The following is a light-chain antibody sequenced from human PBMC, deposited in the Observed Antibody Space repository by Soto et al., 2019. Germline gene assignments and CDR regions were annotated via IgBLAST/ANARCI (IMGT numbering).Light chain of an antibody. J-gene: IGLJ1*01. CDR1: SSDVGGHNH. CDR3: NSYTSSSTHV. CDR2: EVG. V-gene: IGLV2-14*01. Sequence: QSALTQPASVSGSPGQSITISCTGSSSDVGGHNHVSWYQQHPGKAPKLIIYEVGNRPSGVSNRFSGSKSGNTASLTISGFQAEDEAHYYCNSYTSSSTHVFGTGTKVTVL.